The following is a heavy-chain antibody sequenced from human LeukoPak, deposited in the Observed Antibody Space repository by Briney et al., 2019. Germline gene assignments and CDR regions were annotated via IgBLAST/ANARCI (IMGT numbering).Heavy chain of an antibody. V-gene: IGHV1-2*02. CDR3: AREEVYCSGGSCYPGGFDI. CDR1: GYTLTDHY. CDR2: INPNSGGT. Sequence: ASVKVSCKASGYTLTDHYMHWVRQAPGQGLEWMGWINPNSGGTNYAQKFQGRVTMTRDTSISTAYMELSRLRSDDTAVYYCAREEVYCSGGSCYPGGFDIWGQGTLVTVSS. J-gene: IGHJ3*02. D-gene: IGHD2-15*01.